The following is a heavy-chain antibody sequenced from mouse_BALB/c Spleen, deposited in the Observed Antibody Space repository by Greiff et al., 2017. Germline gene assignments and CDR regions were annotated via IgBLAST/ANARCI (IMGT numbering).Heavy chain of an antibody. Sequence: QVQLQQPGAELVKPGASVKLSCKASGYTFTSYWMHWVKQRPGQGLEWIGEIDPSDSYTNYNQKFKGKATLTVDKSSSTAYMQLSSLTSEDSAVYYCARSRDYYGSSYNYAMDYWGQGTSVTVSS. CDR2: IDPSDSYT. CDR3: ARSRDYYGSSYNYAMDY. V-gene: IGHV1-69*02. D-gene: IGHD1-1*01. J-gene: IGHJ4*01. CDR1: GYTFTSYW.